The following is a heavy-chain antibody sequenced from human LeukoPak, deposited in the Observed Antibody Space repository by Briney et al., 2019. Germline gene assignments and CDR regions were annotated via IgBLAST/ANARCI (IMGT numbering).Heavy chain of an antibody. CDR2: IKSKSDGGTT. V-gene: IGHV3-15*01. CDR1: GFTLSKAW. Sequence: GGSLRLSCAASGFTLSKAWRSWVRQAPGKGLEWVGRIKSKSDGGTTDYAAPVKGRFTISRDDSKNTLYLHMDSLKTEDTAVYYCTSGGDCRTTSCYTDWGQGTLVTVSS. CDR3: TSGGDCRTTSCYTD. J-gene: IGHJ4*02. D-gene: IGHD2-2*02.